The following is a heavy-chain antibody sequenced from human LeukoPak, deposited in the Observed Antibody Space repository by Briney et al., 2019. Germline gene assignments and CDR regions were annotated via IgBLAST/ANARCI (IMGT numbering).Heavy chain of an antibody. CDR3: GYSYSSSRFFDY. D-gene: IGHD6-13*01. J-gene: IGHJ4*02. CDR2: INHSGST. Sequence: SETLSLTCAVYGGSFSGYYWSWIRQPPGKGLEWIGEINHSGSTNYNPSLKSRVTISVDTSKNQFSLKLSSVTAADTAVYYCGYSYSSSRFFDYWGQGTLVTVSS. V-gene: IGHV4-34*01. CDR1: GGSFSGYY.